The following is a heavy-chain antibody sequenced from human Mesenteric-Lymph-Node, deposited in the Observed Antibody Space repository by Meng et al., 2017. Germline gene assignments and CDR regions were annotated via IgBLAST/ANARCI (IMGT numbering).Heavy chain of an antibody. CDR2: TNEEGSVR. V-gene: IGHV3-7*01. CDR3: ARGATKGSVGY. J-gene: IGHJ4*02. D-gene: IGHD5/OR15-5a*01. CDR1: GFTFSRSW. Sequence: LSLTCAASGFTFSRSWMSWLRQAPGKGLELVAITNEEGSVRKYEGSVKGRFTISRDNAKNSLYLQMNSLGGEDTAVYYCARGATKGSVGYWGQGTLVTVSS.